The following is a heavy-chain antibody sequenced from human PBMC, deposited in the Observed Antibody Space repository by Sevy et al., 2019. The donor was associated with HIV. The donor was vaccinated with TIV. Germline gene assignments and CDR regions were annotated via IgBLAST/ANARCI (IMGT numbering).Heavy chain of an antibody. CDR3: AKDLYSGSYFDAFDI. V-gene: IGHV3-9*01. CDR2: ISWNSGSI. Sequence: SLRLSCAASGFTFDDYAMHWVRQAPGKGLEWVSGISWNSGSIGYADSVKGRFTISRDNAKNSLYLQMNSLRAEDTALYYCAKDLYSGSYFDAFDIWGQGTMVTVSS. J-gene: IGHJ3*02. CDR1: GFTFDDYA. D-gene: IGHD1-26*01.